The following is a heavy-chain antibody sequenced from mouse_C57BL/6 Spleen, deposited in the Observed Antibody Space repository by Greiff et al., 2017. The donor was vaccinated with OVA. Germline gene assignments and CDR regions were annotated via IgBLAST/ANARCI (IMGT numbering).Heavy chain of an antibody. CDR2: IYPGDGDT. J-gene: IGHJ2*01. CDR1: GYAFSSSW. V-gene: IGHV1-82*01. D-gene: IGHD2-12*01. CDR3: ARSYSPYYFDY. Sequence: QVQLQQSGPELVKPGASVKISCKASGYAFSSSWMNWVKQRPGKGLEWIGRIYPGDGDTNYNGKFKGKATLTADKSSSTAYMQLSSLTSEDSAVYFCARSYSPYYFDYWGQGTTLTVSS.